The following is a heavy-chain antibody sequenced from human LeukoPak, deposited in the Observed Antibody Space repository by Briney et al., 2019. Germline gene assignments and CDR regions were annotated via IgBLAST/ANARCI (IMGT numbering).Heavy chain of an antibody. CDR3: ARERDSSGGYYVHPTIDY. Sequence: ASVKVSCKASGYTFTSYGISWVRQAPGQGLEWMGWISAYNGNTNYAQKLQGRVTMTTDTSTSTAYMELRSLRSDDTAVYYCARERDSSGGYYVHPTIDYWGQGTLVTVSS. CDR2: ISAYNGNT. D-gene: IGHD3-10*01. CDR1: GYTFTSYG. J-gene: IGHJ4*02. V-gene: IGHV1-18*01.